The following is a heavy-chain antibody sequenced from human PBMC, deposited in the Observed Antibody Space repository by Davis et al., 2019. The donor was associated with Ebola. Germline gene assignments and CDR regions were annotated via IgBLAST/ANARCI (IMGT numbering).Heavy chain of an antibody. J-gene: IGHJ4*02. CDR1: GGSFSAYY. V-gene: IGHV4-34*01. CDR3: AIFGVVIDY. CDR2: INHSGST. D-gene: IGHD3-3*02. Sequence: MPSETLSLTCAVYGGSFSAYYWSWIRQPPEKGLEWIGEINHSGSTNYNPSLKSRVTISVDTSKNQFSLKLSSVTAADTAVYYCAIFGVVIDYWGQGTLVTVSS.